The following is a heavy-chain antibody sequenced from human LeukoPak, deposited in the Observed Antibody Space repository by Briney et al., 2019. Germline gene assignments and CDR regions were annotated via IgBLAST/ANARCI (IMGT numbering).Heavy chain of an antibody. J-gene: IGHJ4*02. Sequence: GGSLRLSCAASGFTFSSYSMNWVRQAPGKGLEWVSSISSSSSYIYYADSVKGRFTISRDNAKNSLYLQMDSLRAEDTAVYYCARGQSGNLDYWGQGTLVTVSS. V-gene: IGHV3-21*01. CDR2: ISSSSSYI. CDR3: ARGQSGNLDY. D-gene: IGHD1-26*01. CDR1: GFTFSSYS.